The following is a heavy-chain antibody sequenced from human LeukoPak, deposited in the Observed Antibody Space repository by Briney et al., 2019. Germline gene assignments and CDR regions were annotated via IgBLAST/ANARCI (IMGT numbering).Heavy chain of an antibody. CDR2: IKQDGSEK. CDR3: ARRGTSSSWAHFDY. CDR1: GFTFSSYW. D-gene: IGHD6-13*01. J-gene: IGHJ4*02. V-gene: IGHV3-7*05. Sequence: GGSLRLSCAASGFTFSSYWLTWVRQAPGKGLEWVANIKQDGSEKYYVDSVKGRFTISRDNVKNSLYLQMNSLGDGDTAVYYCARRGTSSSWAHFDYWGQGTLVTVSS.